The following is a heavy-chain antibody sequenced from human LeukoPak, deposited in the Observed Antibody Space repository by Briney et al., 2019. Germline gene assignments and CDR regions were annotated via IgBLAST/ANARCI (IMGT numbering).Heavy chain of an antibody. V-gene: IGHV3-23*01. CDR3: AKGHYYGSGSLDY. CDR1: GGTFSSYG. Sequence: ASVKVSCKASGGTFSSYGMSWVRQAPGKGLEWVSAIGGRDGSTYYADSVKGRFTISRDNSKNTLYVQMNSLRAEDTAVYYCAKGHYYGSGSLDYWGQGTLVTVSS. J-gene: IGHJ4*02. CDR2: IGGRDGST. D-gene: IGHD3-10*01.